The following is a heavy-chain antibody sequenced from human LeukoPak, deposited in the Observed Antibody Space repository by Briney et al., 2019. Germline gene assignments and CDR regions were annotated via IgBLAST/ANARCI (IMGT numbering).Heavy chain of an antibody. J-gene: IGHJ4*02. CDR1: GFTFSSYE. D-gene: IGHD1-26*01. Sequence: GGSLRLSCAASGFTFSSYEMNWVGQAPGKGLEWVSYISSSGSTIYYADSVKGRFTISRDNAKNSLYLQMNSLRAEDTAVYYCASLTRPWVGATHSFDYWGQGTLVTVSS. CDR2: ISSSGSTI. CDR3: ASLTRPWVGATHSFDY. V-gene: IGHV3-48*03.